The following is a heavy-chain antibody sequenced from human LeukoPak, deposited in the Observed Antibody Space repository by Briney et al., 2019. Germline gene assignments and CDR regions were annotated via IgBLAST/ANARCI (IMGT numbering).Heavy chain of an antibody. D-gene: IGHD3-16*01. CDR2: IYSGGST. CDR3: AKDKGESFYYYYMDV. CDR1: GFTVSSNY. J-gene: IGHJ6*03. V-gene: IGHV3-53*05. Sequence: GGSLRLSCAASGFTVSSNYMSWVRQAPGKGLEWVSVIYSGGSTYYADSVKGRFTISRDNSKNTLYLQMNSLRAEDTALYYCAKDKGESFYYYYMDVWAKGPRSPSP.